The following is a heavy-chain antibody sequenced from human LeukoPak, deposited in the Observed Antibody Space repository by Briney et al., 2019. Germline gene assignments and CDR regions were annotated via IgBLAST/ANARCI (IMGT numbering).Heavy chain of an antibody. J-gene: IGHJ4*02. CDR2: ARNKANSYTT. CDR3: ARGESGSYY. V-gene: IGHV3-72*01. Sequence: GSLGLSWAGFWFNLSCPYIGRGPPAPGKGVGGVGRARNKANSYTTEYAASVKGRFTISRDDSKNSLYLQTNSLKTEDTAVYYCARGESGSYYWGQGTLVTVSS. D-gene: IGHD1-26*01. CDR1: WFNLSCPY.